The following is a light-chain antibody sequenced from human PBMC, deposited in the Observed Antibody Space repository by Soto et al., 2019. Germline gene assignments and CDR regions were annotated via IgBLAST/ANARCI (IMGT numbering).Light chain of an antibody. V-gene: IGKV1D-12*01. CDR2: TTS. Sequence: DIQMAQSPSSVSASVGDRVTITCRASQGINKWLVWYQQKPGKAHKLLIYTTSNLKSGVPSRFSGSGSGTDFTLTISSLQPEDFATYYCQQCYSFPYTFGQGTKLEIK. J-gene: IGKJ2*01. CDR1: QGINKW. CDR3: QQCYSFPYT.